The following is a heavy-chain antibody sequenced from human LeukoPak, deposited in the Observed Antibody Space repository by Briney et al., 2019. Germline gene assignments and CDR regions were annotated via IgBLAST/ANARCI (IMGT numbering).Heavy chain of an antibody. CDR1: GYTFTGYY. J-gene: IGHJ4*02. CDR3: ARGGSYYYYLDY. CDR2: INPNSGGT. D-gene: IGHD1-26*01. V-gene: IGHV1-2*06. Sequence: ASVKVSCKASGYTFTGYYMHWVRQAPGQGLEWMGRINPNSGGTNYAQKFQGRVTTTRDTSISTAYMELSRLRSDDTAVYYCARGGSYYYYLDYWGQGTLVTVSS.